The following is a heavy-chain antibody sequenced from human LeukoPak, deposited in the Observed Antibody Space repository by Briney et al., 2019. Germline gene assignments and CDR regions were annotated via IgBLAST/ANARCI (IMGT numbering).Heavy chain of an antibody. Sequence: SETLSPTCTVSGGSISSYYWSWIRQPPGKGLEWIGYIYYSGSTNYNPSLKSRVTISVDTSKNQFSLKLSSVTAADTAVYYCARERGSGYDSDYYYYYMDVWGKGTTVTISS. D-gene: IGHD5-12*01. V-gene: IGHV4-59*01. J-gene: IGHJ6*03. CDR3: ARERGSGYDSDYYYYYMDV. CDR2: IYYSGST. CDR1: GGSISSYY.